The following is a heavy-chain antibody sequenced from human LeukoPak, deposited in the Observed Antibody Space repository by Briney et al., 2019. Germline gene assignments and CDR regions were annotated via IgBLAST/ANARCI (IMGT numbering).Heavy chain of an antibody. Sequence: ASVKVSCKASGYTFTGYYMHWVRQAPGQGLEWMGWINPNSGGTNYAQKFQGRVTMTRDTSISTAYMELSRLRSDDTAVYYCARSSSGWSINSWFDPWGQGTLVTVSS. CDR1: GYTFTGYY. V-gene: IGHV1-2*02. CDR2: INPNSGGT. J-gene: IGHJ5*02. CDR3: ARSSSGWSINSWFDP. D-gene: IGHD6-19*01.